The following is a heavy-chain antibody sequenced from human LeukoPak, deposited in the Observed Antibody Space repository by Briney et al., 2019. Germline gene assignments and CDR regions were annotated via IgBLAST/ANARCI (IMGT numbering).Heavy chain of an antibody. J-gene: IGHJ6*02. V-gene: IGHV4-59*01. CDR1: GGSISSYY. Sequence: PSETLSLTCTVSGGSISSYYWSWIRQSPGKGLEWIGYIYYSGSTNYNPSLKSRVTISVDTSKNQFSLKLSSVTDADTAVYYCAQSSGSYSRGYGMDVWGQGTTVTVSS. D-gene: IGHD3-10*01. CDR2: IYYSGST. CDR3: AQSSGSYSRGYGMDV.